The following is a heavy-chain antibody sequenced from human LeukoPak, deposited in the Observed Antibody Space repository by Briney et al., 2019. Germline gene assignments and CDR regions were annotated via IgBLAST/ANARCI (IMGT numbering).Heavy chain of an antibody. J-gene: IGHJ4*02. CDR3: GRGKSPAAVDD. CDR1: GFIFSNYY. D-gene: IGHD2-2*01. Sequence: GGSLRLSCAASGFIFSNYYMHWVRQPPGKGLVWVSHINSDGSDINYADSVKGRFTISRDNAKSTLYLQMNSLRVEDTALYYCGRGKSPAAVDDWGQGTLVTVPS. V-gene: IGHV3-74*01. CDR2: INSDGSDI.